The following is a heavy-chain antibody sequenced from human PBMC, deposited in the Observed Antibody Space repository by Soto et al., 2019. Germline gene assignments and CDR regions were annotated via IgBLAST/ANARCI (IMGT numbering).Heavy chain of an antibody. J-gene: IGHJ4*02. CDR1: GGTFSSYA. CDR2: IIPIFGTA. D-gene: IGHD3-10*01. V-gene: IGHV1-69*01. Sequence: QVQLVQSGAEVKKPGSSVKVSCKASGGTFSSYAISWVRQAPGQGLEWMGGIIPIFGTANYAQKFQGRVTITGDESTGTAYMELRRLRSEDKAVDYCARASLNYGSGSYYLDYWGQGALVTVSS. CDR3: ARASLNYGSGSYYLDY.